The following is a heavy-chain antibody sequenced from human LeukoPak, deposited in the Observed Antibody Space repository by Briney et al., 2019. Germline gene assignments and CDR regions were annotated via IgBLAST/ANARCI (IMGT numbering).Heavy chain of an antibody. Sequence: ASVKVSCKVSGYTLTELSMHWVRQAPGKGHEWKGGFDPEDGETIYAQKFQGRVTMTEDTSTDTAYMELSSLRSEDTAVYYCATDRIAAAGTDYWGQGTLVTVSS. CDR3: ATDRIAAAGTDY. CDR1: GYTLTELS. J-gene: IGHJ4*02. CDR2: FDPEDGET. V-gene: IGHV1-24*01. D-gene: IGHD6-13*01.